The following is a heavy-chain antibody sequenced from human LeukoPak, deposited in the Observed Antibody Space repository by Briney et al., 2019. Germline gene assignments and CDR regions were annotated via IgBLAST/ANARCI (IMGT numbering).Heavy chain of an antibody. Sequence: GASVKVSCKASGYTFTGYYMHWVRQAPGQGLEWMGWINPNSGGTNYAQEFQGRATMTRDTSISTAYMELSRLRSDDTAVYYCASLRRIAVVWGQGTLVTVSS. CDR1: GYTFTGYY. J-gene: IGHJ4*02. V-gene: IGHV1-2*02. D-gene: IGHD6-19*01. CDR3: ASLRRIAVV. CDR2: INPNSGGT.